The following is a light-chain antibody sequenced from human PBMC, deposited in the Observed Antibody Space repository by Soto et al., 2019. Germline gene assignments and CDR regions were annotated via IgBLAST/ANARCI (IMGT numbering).Light chain of an antibody. CDR2: GAS. CDR3: QQYGSSPLT. CDR1: QSVSSSY. J-gene: IGKJ1*01. Sequence: EIVLTHSPSSIWPSXGEGATLAXXXSQSVSSSYLAWYQQKPGQAPRLLIYGASSRATGIPDRFSGSGSGTDFTLTISRLEPEDFAVYYCQQYGSSPLTFGQGTKVDIK. V-gene: IGKV3-20*01.